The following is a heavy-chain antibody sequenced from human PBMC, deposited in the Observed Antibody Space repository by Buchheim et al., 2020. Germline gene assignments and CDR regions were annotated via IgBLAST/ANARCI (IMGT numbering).Heavy chain of an antibody. J-gene: IGHJ4*02. CDR2: ISEIGDSK. Sequence: EVQLLESGGGLVQPGGSLRLSCAASGFTFSNYAMNWVRQAPGKGLEWVSGISEIGDSKYYAGSVKGRFTISRDNSKNTLYLQMNSLRAEDTAIYYCAKDASTVTLYYFDYWGQGTL. CDR1: GFTFSNYA. CDR3: AKDASTVTLYYFDY. D-gene: IGHD4-17*01. V-gene: IGHV3-23*01.